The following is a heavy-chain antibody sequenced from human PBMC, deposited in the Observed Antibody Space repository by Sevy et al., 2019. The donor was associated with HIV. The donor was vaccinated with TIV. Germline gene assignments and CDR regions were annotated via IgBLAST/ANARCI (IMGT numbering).Heavy chain of an antibody. V-gene: IGHV4-39*01. CDR3: VGPGGGGGGGACFDP. Sequence: SQTLSLTCTVFGGSISSNNYYWGWIRQPPGKGLEWIANILYSGSTYYNPSLKSRVSISVDRSNNQLSLKLSSVTAADAGVYYCVGPGGGGGGGACFDPWGQGTPVTVSS. CDR1: GGSISSNNYY. D-gene: IGHD1-26*01. CDR2: ILYSGST. J-gene: IGHJ5*02.